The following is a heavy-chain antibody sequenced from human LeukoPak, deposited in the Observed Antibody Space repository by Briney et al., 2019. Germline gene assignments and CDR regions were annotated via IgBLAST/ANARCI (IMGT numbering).Heavy chain of an antibody. D-gene: IGHD2-8*01. V-gene: IGHV3-66*01. CDR2: IYSGGTT. Sequence: GGSLRLSCAASGFTVSNNYMSWVRQAPGKGLEWVSVIYSGGTTYYAGSVKGRFTISRDNSKNTLYLQMHNLRAEDTAVYYCARRGVYLGVYWGQGTLVTVSS. J-gene: IGHJ4*02. CDR3: ARRGVYLGVY. CDR1: GFTVSNNY.